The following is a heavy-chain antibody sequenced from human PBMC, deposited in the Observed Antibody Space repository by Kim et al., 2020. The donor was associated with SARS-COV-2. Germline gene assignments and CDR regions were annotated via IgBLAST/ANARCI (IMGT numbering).Heavy chain of an antibody. J-gene: IGHJ5*02. CDR2: INPSGGST. CDR1: GYTFTSYY. Sequence: ASVKVSCKASGYTFTSYYMHWVRQAPGQGLEWMGIINPSGGSTSYAQKFQGRVTMTRDTSTSTVYMELSSLRSEDTAVYYCASYPRFSGSYFQNWFDPWGQGTLVTVSS. V-gene: IGHV1-46*01. CDR3: ASYPRFSGSYFQNWFDP. D-gene: IGHD3-10*01.